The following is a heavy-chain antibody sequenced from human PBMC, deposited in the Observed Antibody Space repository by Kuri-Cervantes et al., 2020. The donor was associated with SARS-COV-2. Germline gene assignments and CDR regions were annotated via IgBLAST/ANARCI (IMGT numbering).Heavy chain of an antibody. J-gene: IGHJ6*03. D-gene: IGHD4-11*01. CDR1: GYSFTSYW. Sequence: GESLKISCKGSGYSFTSYWIGWVRQMPGKGLEWMGIIYPGDSDNSYSPSFQGQVTNSADKSISTAYLQWSSLKASDTAMYYCARLTKDYSNYSYYYYYYMDVWGKGTTVTVSS. CDR3: ARLTKDYSNYSYYYYYYMDV. V-gene: IGHV5-51*01. CDR2: IYPGDSDN.